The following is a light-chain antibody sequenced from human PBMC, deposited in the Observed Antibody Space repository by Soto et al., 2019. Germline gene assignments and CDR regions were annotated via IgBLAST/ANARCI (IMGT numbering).Light chain of an antibody. CDR1: SNDVGTYDY. CDR3: CSYTGSVWV. Sequence: QSALTQPRSVSGSSGQSVTISCTGTSNDVGTYDYVSWYQQHTGRVPQLVIYDVTKRPSGVPDRFSGSKSGNTASLTISGLQAEDEADYYCCSYTGSVWVFGGGTKLTVL. CDR2: DVT. J-gene: IGLJ3*02. V-gene: IGLV2-11*01.